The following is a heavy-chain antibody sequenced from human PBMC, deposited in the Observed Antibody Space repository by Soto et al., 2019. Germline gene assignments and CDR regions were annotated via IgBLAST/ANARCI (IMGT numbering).Heavy chain of an antibody. V-gene: IGHV3-23*01. Sequence: EVQVLESGGGLMQQGGSLRLSCTASGFTFSNYAMSWVRHAPGKGLEWVSTIHGGGDYTHYTDSVKGRFTISRDNSRNTWFLLMNSLRAEDRAVYYCAKNRGSGSCTNWNFDVWGRGTLVTVSS. CDR1: GFTFSNYA. D-gene: IGHD1-26*01. J-gene: IGHJ2*01. CDR3: AKNRGSGSCTNWNFDV. CDR2: IHGGGDYT.